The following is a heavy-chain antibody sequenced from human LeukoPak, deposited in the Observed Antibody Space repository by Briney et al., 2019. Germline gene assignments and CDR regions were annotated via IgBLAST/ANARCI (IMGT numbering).Heavy chain of an antibody. D-gene: IGHD3-10*01. CDR2: IRSKANSYAT. Sequence: GGSLRLSCAASGFTFSGSAMHWVRQASGKGLEWVGRIRSKANSYATAYAASVKGRFTISRDDSKNTAYLQMNSLQTEDTAVYYCTRLGSGSYYNGVYFDYWGQGTLVTVSS. V-gene: IGHV3-73*01. CDR3: TRLGSGSYYNGVYFDY. CDR1: GFTFSGSA. J-gene: IGHJ4*02.